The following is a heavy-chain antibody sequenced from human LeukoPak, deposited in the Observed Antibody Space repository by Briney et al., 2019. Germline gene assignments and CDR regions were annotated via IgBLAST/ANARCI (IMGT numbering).Heavy chain of an antibody. CDR3: ARGGAARLHFQN. J-gene: IGHJ1*01. D-gene: IGHD6-6*01. V-gene: IGHV4-59*01. CDR2: IYHSGST. CDR1: GGSISTYY. Sequence: PSETLSLTCTVSGGSISTYYWNWIRQPPGKGLEWIGYIYHSGSTNYNPSLQSRVTISVDTSKNQFSLNLNSVTAADTAVYYCARGGAARLHFQNWGQGTLVTASS.